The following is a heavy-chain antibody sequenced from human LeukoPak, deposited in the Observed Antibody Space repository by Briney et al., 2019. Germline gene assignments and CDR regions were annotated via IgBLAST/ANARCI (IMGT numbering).Heavy chain of an antibody. Sequence: PSETLSLTCTVSGYSISSGYYWGWIRQPPGKGLEWIGEINHSGSTNYNPSLKSRVTISVDTSKNQFSLKLSSVTAADTAVYYCARLGVRGSTGYYYYYYMDVWGKGTTLTISS. V-gene: IGHV4-38-2*02. CDR2: INHSGST. J-gene: IGHJ6*03. CDR1: GYSISSGYY. D-gene: IGHD3-10*02. CDR3: ARLGVRGSTGYYYYYYMDV.